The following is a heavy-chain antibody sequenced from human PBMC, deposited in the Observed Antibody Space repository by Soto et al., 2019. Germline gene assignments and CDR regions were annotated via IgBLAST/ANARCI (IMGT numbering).Heavy chain of an antibody. D-gene: IGHD6-19*01. CDR1: GYTLTGYY. J-gene: IGHJ4*02. CDR2: INPNSGGT. CDR3: ARVTGIAVAPPGY. Sequence: ASVKVSCKASGYTLTGYYMHWVRQAPGQGLEWMGWINPNSGGTNYAQKFQGRVTMTRDTSISTAYMELSRLRSDDTAVYYCARVTGIAVAPPGYWGQGTLVTVSS. V-gene: IGHV1-2*02.